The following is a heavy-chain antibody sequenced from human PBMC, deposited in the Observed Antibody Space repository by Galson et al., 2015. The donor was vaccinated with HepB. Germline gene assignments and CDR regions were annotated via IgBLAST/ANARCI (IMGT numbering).Heavy chain of an antibody. CDR3: ARVVDDSSGPADY. CDR1: GGTFSSYT. V-gene: IGHV1-69*02. D-gene: IGHD3-22*01. J-gene: IGHJ4*02. CDR2: IIPILGIA. Sequence: SVKVSCKASGGTFSSYTISWVRQAPGQGLEWMGRIIPILGIANYAQKFQGRVTITADKSTSTAYMELSSLRSEHTAVYYCARVVDDSSGPADYWGQGTLVTVSS.